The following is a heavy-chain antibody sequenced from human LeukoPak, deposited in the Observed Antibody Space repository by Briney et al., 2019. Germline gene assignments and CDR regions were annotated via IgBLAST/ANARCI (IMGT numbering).Heavy chain of an antibody. CDR2: MNPNSGNT. J-gene: IGHJ4*02. CDR3: ARRRGRAPFLFDY. V-gene: IGHV1-8*01. Sequence: GASVKVSCKASGYTFTSYDINWVRQATGQGLEWMGWMNPNSGNTGYAQKFQGRVTMTRNTSISTAYMELSSLRPEDTAVYYCARRRGRAPFLFDYWGQGTLVTVSS. D-gene: IGHD3-16*01. CDR1: GYTFTSYD.